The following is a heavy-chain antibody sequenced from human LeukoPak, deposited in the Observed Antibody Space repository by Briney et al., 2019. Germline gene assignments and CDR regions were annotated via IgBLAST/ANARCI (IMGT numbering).Heavy chain of an antibody. V-gene: IGHV4-59*01. CDR2: IYYSGST. Sequence: PSETLSLTCTVSGGSISSYYWSWIWQPPGKGLEWIGYIYYSGSTNYNPSLKSRVTISVDTSKNQFSLKQSSVTAADTAVYYCARDKEGGSNDHWGQGTLVTVSS. D-gene: IGHD2-15*01. CDR1: GGSISSYY. J-gene: IGHJ4*02. CDR3: ARDKEGGSNDH.